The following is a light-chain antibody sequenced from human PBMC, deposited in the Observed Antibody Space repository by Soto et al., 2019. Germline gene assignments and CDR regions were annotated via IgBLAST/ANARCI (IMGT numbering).Light chain of an antibody. V-gene: IGKV3-15*01. CDR2: GAS. CDR3: QQYSDWPPTYT. J-gene: IGKJ2*01. CDR1: QRVSSN. Sequence: EIVMTQSPATLSVSPGERATLSCRASQRVSSNLAWYQQKPGQAPRLLIYGASTRASGIPGRFSGSGTETEFTLTISSLQSEDFAVYYCQQYSDWPPTYTFGQGTKLEIK.